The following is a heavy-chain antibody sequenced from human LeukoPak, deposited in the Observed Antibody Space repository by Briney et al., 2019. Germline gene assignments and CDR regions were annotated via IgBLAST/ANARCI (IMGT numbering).Heavy chain of an antibody. V-gene: IGHV4-34*01. CDR2: ISHSGST. CDR1: GGSFSGYY. J-gene: IGHJ4*02. CDR3: ARGSGNYGGFDY. Sequence: SETLSLTCAVYGGSFSGYYWSWIRQPPGKGLERIGEISHSGSTNYNPSLKSRVTISVDTSKNQFSLKLNSLTAADTAVYYCARGSGNYGGFDYWGQGTLVTVSS. D-gene: IGHD4-11*01.